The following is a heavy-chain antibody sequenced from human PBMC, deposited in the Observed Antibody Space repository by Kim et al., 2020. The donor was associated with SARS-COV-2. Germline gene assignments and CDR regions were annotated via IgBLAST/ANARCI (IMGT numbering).Heavy chain of an antibody. CDR3: GHTGFGEPHDTLDI. CDR2: IYPGDSDT. D-gene: IGHD3-10*01. V-gene: IGHV5-51*01. Sequence: GESLKISCKGSGYSFTSYWIGRVCQMPGKGLEWMGIIYPGDSDTRHSPSFQGQVTISADKSIRTAYLQWSSLKASDTAMYYCGHTGFGEPHDTLDIWGQGAMVTASS. J-gene: IGHJ3*02. CDR1: GYSFTSYW.